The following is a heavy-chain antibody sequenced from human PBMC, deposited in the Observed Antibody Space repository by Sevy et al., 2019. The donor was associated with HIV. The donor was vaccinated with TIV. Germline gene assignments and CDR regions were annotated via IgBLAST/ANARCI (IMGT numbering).Heavy chain of an antibody. CDR3: ARGVHFSGRWLRFRYYGMDV. V-gene: IGHV3-13*01. CDR2: IGTAGDT. Sequence: GGCLRLSCAASGFTFSSYDMHWVRQATGKGLEWVSAIGTAGDTYYPGSVKGRFTISRENAKNSLYLQMNSLRAGDTDVYYCARGVHFSGRWLRFRYYGMDVWGQGTTVTVSS. D-gene: IGHD5-12*01. CDR1: GFTFSSYD. J-gene: IGHJ6*02.